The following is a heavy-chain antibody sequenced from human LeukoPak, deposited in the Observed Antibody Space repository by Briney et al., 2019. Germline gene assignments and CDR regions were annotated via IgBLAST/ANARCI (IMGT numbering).Heavy chain of an antibody. CDR3: ASNKYNWNPRRVDY. Sequence: GGSLRLSCAASGFTFSSYSMNWVRQAPGKGLEWVSSISSSSSYIYYADSVKGRFTISRDNAKNSLYPQMNSLRAEDTAVYYCASNKYNWNPRRVDYWGQGTLVTVSS. V-gene: IGHV3-21*01. CDR1: GFTFSSYS. CDR2: ISSSSSYI. J-gene: IGHJ4*02. D-gene: IGHD1-1*01.